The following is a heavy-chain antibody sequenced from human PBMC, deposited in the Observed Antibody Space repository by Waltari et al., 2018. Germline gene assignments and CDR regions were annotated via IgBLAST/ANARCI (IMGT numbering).Heavy chain of an antibody. J-gene: IGHJ3*02. CDR2: VDPEDGET. CDR1: GYTFTDYY. CDR3: ATYSSSWADAFDI. Sequence: EVQLVQSGAEVKKPGATVKISCKASGYTFTDYYMHWVQQAPGKGRAWMGRVDPEDGETRYAEKCQGRVTITAETSTDTAYMELSSRRSEDTAVYYCATYSSSWADAFDIWGQGTMVTVSS. V-gene: IGHV1-69-2*01. D-gene: IGHD6-13*01.